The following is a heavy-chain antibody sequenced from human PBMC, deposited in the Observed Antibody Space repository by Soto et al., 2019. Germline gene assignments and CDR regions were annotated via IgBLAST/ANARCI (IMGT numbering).Heavy chain of an antibody. CDR1: GYTFTTYD. D-gene: IGHD6-25*01. CDR3: ARRKERSGPHYFDY. CDR2: MNPYSGNT. V-gene: IGHV1-8*01. J-gene: IGHJ4*02. Sequence: ASVKVSCKASGYTFTTYDISWVRQATGQGLEWMGWMNPYSGNTGYAQKFQGRVTVTRNTSISTVYMELSGLRPDDTAVYYCARRKERSGPHYFDYRGQGSQVT.